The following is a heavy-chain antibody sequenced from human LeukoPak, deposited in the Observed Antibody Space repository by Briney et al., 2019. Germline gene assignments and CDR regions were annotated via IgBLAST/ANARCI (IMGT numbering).Heavy chain of an antibody. J-gene: IGHJ4*02. V-gene: IGHV3-33*01. Sequence: GRSLRLSCAASGFTISSYGMHWVRQAPGKGLEWVAVIWYDGSNKYYADSVKGRFTISRDNSKNTLYLQMNSLRAEDTAVYYCARADESTIHFDYWGQGTLVTVSS. D-gene: IGHD5-24*01. CDR1: GFTISSYG. CDR2: IWYDGSNK. CDR3: ARADESTIHFDY.